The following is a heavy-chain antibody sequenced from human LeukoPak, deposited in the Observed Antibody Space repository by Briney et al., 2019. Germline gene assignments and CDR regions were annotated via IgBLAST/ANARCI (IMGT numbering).Heavy chain of an antibody. CDR2: IYYSGST. D-gene: IGHD3-16*01. V-gene: IGHV4-59*08. CDR1: GGSISIYY. CDR3: ARQPYMITFGGVEYYLDY. J-gene: IGHJ4*02. Sequence: AETLSLTCTLSGGSISIYYWSWIRQPPGKGRGWMGYIYYSGSTNYNPSLKSRVTISVDTSKNQFSLKLSSVTAADTAVYYCARQPYMITFGGVEYYLDYWGQGTLVTVSS.